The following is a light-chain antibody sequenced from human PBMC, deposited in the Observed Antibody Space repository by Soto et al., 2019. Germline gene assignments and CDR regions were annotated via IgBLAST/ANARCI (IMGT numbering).Light chain of an antibody. CDR3: QQYGSTPLT. J-gene: IGKJ4*01. Sequence: EIVLTQSPDTLSLSPGERDTLSCRASQSVRNNYLAWYQQKPGQAPRFFIYDASSRATGIPDRFSGSVSETAFTLTISRLEPEDIAVYYCQQYGSTPLTFGGGNKVDIE. V-gene: IGKV3-20*01. CDR1: QSVRNNY. CDR2: DAS.